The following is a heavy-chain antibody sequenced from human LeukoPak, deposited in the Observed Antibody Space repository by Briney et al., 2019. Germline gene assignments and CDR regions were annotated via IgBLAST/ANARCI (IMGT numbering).Heavy chain of an antibody. CDR2: INIDGSRL. CDR1: GFTFSSYW. V-gene: IGHV3-74*01. J-gene: IGHJ3*02. Sequence: GGSLRLSCAASGFTFSSYWMHWVRQVPGKGLVWVSRINIDGSRLSYADSVRGRFTISRDNAKNTLYLQMNSLRAEDTAVYYCASGFETFFDIWGQGTMVTVSS. CDR3: ASGFETFFDI. D-gene: IGHD3-10*01.